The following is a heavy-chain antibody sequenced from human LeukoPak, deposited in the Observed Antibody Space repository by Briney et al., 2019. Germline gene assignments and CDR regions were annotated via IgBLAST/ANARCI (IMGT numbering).Heavy chain of an antibody. CDR3: ARTIFEPNWSDGDRVGLFDY. D-gene: IGHD1-20*01. CDR1: GFTFSSYA. J-gene: IGHJ4*02. CDR2: INWNGGST. V-gene: IGHV3-20*04. Sequence: GGSLRLSCAASGFTFSSYAMSWVRQAPGKGLEWVSGINWNGGSTGYADSVKGRFTISRDNAKNSLYLQMNSLRAEDTALYYCARTIFEPNWSDGDRVGLFDYWGQGTLVTVSS.